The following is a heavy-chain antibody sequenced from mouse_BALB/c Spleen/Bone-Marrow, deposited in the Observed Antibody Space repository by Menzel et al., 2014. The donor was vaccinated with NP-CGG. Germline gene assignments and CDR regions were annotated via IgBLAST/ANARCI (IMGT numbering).Heavy chain of an antibody. Sequence: VQLQQSGAEVVKPGAPVKLSCKASGYTFTRYWMHWVRQRPGRGLEWIGKIDPSDSETHYNHEFKDKATLTVDKSSSTAYIQLSSLTSEDSAVYFCARSGGNYVAWFVYWGQGTLVTVS. CDR1: GYTFTRYW. V-gene: IGHV1-69*02. J-gene: IGHJ3*01. D-gene: IGHD2-1*01. CDR2: IDPSDSET. CDR3: ARSGGNYVAWFVY.